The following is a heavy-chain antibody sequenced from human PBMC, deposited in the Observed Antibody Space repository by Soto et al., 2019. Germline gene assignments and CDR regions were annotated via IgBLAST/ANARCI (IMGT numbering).Heavy chain of an antibody. J-gene: IGHJ6*02. D-gene: IGHD6-19*01. CDR2: IYPGDSDT. V-gene: IGHV5-51*01. Sequence: PGESLKISCKGSGYSFTSYWIGWVRQMPGKGLEWMGIIYPGDSDTRYSPSFQGQVTISADKSISTAYLQWSSLKASDTAMYYCVAWAVAGRDYSHYYYYGMDVWGQGTTVTVSS. CDR3: VAWAVAGRDYSHYYYYGMDV. CDR1: GYSFTSYW.